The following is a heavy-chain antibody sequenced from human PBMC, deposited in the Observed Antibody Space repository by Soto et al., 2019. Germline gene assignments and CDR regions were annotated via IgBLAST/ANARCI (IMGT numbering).Heavy chain of an antibody. D-gene: IGHD5-18*01. J-gene: IGHJ5*02. CDR2: IYYSGST. V-gene: IGHV4-39*01. Sequence: PSETLSLTCTVSGGSISSSSYYWGWIRQPPGKGLEWIGSIYYSGSTYYNPSLKSRVTISVDTSKNQFSLKLSSVTAADTAVYYCARLVWSYGTWFDPWGQGTLVTSPQ. CDR1: GGSISSSSYY. CDR3: ARLVWSYGTWFDP.